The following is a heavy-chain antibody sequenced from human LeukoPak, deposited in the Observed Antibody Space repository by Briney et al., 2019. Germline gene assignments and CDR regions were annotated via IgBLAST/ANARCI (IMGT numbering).Heavy chain of an antibody. CDR3: ARLTMVRGVTKSYYGMDV. Sequence: ASVKVSCKASGGTFSSYAISWVRQAPGQGLEWMGGIIPIFGTANYAQKFQGRVTITADESTSTAYMELSSLRSEDTAVYYCARLTMVRGVTKSYYGMDVWGQGTTVTVSS. V-gene: IGHV1-69*13. D-gene: IGHD3-10*01. CDR2: IIPIFGTA. CDR1: GGTFSSYA. J-gene: IGHJ6*02.